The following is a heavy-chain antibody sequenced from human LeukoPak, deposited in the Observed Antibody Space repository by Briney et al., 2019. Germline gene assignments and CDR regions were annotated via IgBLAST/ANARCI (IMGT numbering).Heavy chain of an antibody. J-gene: IGHJ4*02. CDR2: GIPVFGTT. V-gene: IGHV1-69*13. CDR1: GGTFSNYA. CDR3: ATDRGILGYCSGGSCYSLDY. Sequence: SVKVSCKVSGGTFSNYAISWVRQAPGQGLEWMAGGIPVFGTTDYAQNFQGRVTITADESTSTAYLELSSLRSEDTAVYYCATDRGILGYCSGGSCYSLDYWGQGTLVTVSS. D-gene: IGHD2-15*01.